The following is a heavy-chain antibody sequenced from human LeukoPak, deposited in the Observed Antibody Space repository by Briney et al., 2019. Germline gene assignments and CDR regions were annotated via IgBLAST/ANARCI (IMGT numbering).Heavy chain of an antibody. CDR1: GFTFSSYA. CDR2: ISYDGSNK. D-gene: IGHD5-18*01. Sequence: PGGSLRLSCAASGFTFSSYAMHWVRQAPGKGLEWVAVISYDGSNKYYADSVKGRFTISRDNSKNTLYLQMNSLRAEDTAVYYCARVSDTAMENRDYYYYMDVWGKGTTVTVSS. J-gene: IGHJ6*03. CDR3: ARVSDTAMENRDYYYYMDV. V-gene: IGHV3-30*01.